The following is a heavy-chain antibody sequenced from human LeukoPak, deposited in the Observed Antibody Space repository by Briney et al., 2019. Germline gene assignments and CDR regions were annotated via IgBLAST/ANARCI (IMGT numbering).Heavy chain of an antibody. Sequence: SVKVSCKASVGTFSSYAISWVRQAPGQGLEWMGGIIPIFGTANYAQKFQGRVTITADESTSTAYMELSSLRSEDTAVYYCARDHRYSGYEPPHWGQGTLVTVSS. V-gene: IGHV1-69*01. D-gene: IGHD5-12*01. CDR2: IIPIFGTA. CDR1: VGTFSSYA. J-gene: IGHJ4*02. CDR3: ARDHRYSGYEPPH.